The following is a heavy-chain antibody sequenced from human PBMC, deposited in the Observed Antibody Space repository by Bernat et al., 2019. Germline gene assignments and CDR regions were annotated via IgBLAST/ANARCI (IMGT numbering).Heavy chain of an antibody. Sequence: EVQLVESGGGLVKPGGSLRLSCAASGFTFSSYTMNWVRQAPGKGLEWVSSISSSCRYIYYADSVKGRFTISTDNAKNSLYLQMNSLRAEDTAVYYCARDFLPATYGSGGKWFDPWGQGTLVTVSS. CDR2: ISSSCRYI. V-gene: IGHV3-21*01. J-gene: IGHJ5*02. CDR1: GFTFSSYT. D-gene: IGHD3-10*01. CDR3: ARDFLPATYGSGGKWFDP.